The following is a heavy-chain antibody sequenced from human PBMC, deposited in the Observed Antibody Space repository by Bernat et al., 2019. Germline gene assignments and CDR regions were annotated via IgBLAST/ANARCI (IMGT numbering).Heavy chain of an antibody. CDR1: GYTFTSYY. V-gene: IGHV1-46*01. J-gene: IGHJ4*02. CDR2: INPSGGST. Sequence: QVQLVQSGAEVKKPGASVKVSCKASGYTFTSYYMHWVRQAPGQGLEWMGIINPSGGSTSYAQKFQGRVTMTRDTSTSTVYMEVSSLGSEDTAVCCCARDSGSYFQIDDWGQGTLVTVSS. D-gene: IGHD1-26*01. CDR3: ARDSGSYFQIDD.